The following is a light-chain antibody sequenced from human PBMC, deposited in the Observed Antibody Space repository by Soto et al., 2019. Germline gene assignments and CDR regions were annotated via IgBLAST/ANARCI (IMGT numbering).Light chain of an antibody. CDR1: QSVSSY. Sequence: EIVLTQSPATLSLSPGERATLSCRASQSVSSYLAWYQQKPGHAPRLLIYDASNRATGIPARFSGSGSGTDFTLTISRLEPEDFAVYYCQQRSNWPTFGGGTKVEIK. V-gene: IGKV3-11*01. CDR2: DAS. CDR3: QQRSNWPT. J-gene: IGKJ4*01.